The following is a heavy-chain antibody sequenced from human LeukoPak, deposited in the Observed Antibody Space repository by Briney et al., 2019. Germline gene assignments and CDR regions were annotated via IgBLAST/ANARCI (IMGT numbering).Heavy chain of an antibody. CDR2: ISDNT. V-gene: IGHV3-23*01. CDR3: AKRGGLPPLDYYYYYMDV. J-gene: IGHJ6*03. D-gene: IGHD2-21*02. CDR1: GFTFNTFA. Sequence: GGSLRLSCVASGFTFNTFAFSWVRQAPGKGLEWVASISDNTQYADSVKGRFTISRDNSKNTLYLQMNSLRAEDTAVYYCAKRGGLPPLDYYYYYMDVWGKGTTVTVSS.